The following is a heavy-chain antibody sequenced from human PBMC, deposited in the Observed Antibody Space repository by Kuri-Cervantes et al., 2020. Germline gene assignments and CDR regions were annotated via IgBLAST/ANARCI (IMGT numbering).Heavy chain of an antibody. D-gene: IGHD4-17*01. V-gene: IGHV1-8*02. CDR1: GFTFTTYD. CDR2: MNPGSGNT. CDR3: ARAGEDYYYMDV. Sequence: ASVKVSCKASGFTFTTYDINWLRQATGQGLEWMGWMNPGSGNTGYAQKFQGRVTMTRDTSTSTVYMELSSLRSEDTAVYYCARAGEDYYYMDVWGKGTTVTVSS. J-gene: IGHJ6*03.